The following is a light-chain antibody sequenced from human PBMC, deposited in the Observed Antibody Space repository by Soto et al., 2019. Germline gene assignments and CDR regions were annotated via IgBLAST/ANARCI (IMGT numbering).Light chain of an antibody. CDR1: LTMNNN. J-gene: IGKJ1*01. V-gene: IGKV3-15*01. CDR3: QQYNERPPWT. CDR2: GAS. Sequence: EIVITQSPATLSVSPGESVTLSCRASLTMNNNIAWYQHKPGQAPRLLIFGASSRATGVPGRFSGSGFGTEFTLSISSLQSEDFAVYYCQQYNERPPWTFGQGTKVDIK.